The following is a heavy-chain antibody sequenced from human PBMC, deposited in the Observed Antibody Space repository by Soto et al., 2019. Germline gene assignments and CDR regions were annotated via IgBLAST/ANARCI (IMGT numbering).Heavy chain of an antibody. CDR2: FYYIGGP. CDR3: ARRPGGY. Sequence: SETLSLTCTVSGGSISRTRYYWGWIRQPLGKGLEWLGTFYYIGGPYYNPSLKGRLTISADTSNNQFSLKLSSVTAADTAMYYCARRPGGYWGQGTLVTVS. J-gene: IGHJ4*02. D-gene: IGHD2-15*01. V-gene: IGHV4-39*01. CDR1: GGSISRTRYY.